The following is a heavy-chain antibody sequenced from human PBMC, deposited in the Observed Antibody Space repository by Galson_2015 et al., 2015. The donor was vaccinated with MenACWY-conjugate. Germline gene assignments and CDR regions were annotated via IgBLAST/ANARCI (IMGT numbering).Heavy chain of an antibody. Sequence: SLRLSCAASGFVFSDSCMHWVRQAPGKGLECVSRICAGGISIMYGDSVRGRFTISRDDAENTLYLQMDGLRADDTAVYFCVRGSIGWRGMDIWGQGILVAVSS. D-gene: IGHD3-3*01. CDR1: GFVFSDSC. J-gene: IGHJ4*02. CDR3: VRGSIGWRGMDI. V-gene: IGHV3-74*03. CDR2: ICAGGISI.